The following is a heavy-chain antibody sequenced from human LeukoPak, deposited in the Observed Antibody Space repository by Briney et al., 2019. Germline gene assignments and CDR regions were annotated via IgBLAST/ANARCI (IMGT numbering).Heavy chain of an antibody. CDR1: GFTFSSYW. D-gene: IGHD3-9*01. J-gene: IGHJ3*02. V-gene: IGHV3-53*01. Sequence: GGSLRLSCAASGFTFSSYWMSWVRQAPGKGLEWVSVIYSGGSTYYADSVKGRFTISRDNSKNTLYLQMNSLRAEDTAVYYCARTLSDWLFADAFDIWGQGTMVTVSS. CDR2: IYSGGST. CDR3: ARTLSDWLFADAFDI.